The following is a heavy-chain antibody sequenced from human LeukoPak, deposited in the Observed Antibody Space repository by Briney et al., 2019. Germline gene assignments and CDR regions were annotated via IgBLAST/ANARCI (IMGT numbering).Heavy chain of an antibody. D-gene: IGHD3-9*01. CDR3: ASPGPFFIRYFDY. V-gene: IGHV4-39*07. CDR2: INHSGST. CDR1: GGSISSSSYY. Sequence: PSETLSLTCAVSGGSISSSSYYWGWIRQPPGKGLEWIGEINHSGSTNYNPSLKSRVTISVDTSKNQFSLKLSSVTAADTAVYYCASPGPFFIRYFDYWGQGTLVTVSS. J-gene: IGHJ4*02.